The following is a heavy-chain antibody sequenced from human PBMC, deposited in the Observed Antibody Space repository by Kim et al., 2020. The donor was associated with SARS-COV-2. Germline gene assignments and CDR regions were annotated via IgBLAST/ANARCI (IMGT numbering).Heavy chain of an antibody. J-gene: IGHJ6*02. CDR2: IYYTGRT. V-gene: IGHV4-4*02. D-gene: IGHD2-15*01. Sequence: SENLSLTCAVSGASVSSSQWWSWVRRPPGKWLEWCGEIYYTGRTNYNPSLKSRVTMSLDKSKNQVSLKLSSVTAAYTAVSYCGSTPDYYYGIDVWGQGTTVTVSS. CDR1: GASVSSSQW. CDR3: GSTPDYYYGIDV.